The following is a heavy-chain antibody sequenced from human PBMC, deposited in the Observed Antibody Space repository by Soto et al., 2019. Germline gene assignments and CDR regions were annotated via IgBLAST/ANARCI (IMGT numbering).Heavy chain of an antibody. CDR3: AKDGHRQDWCYHMDV. Sequence: EEQLLESGGDLVQPGGSLRLSCAASGFTFSDHAMTWVRQAPGKGLQWVSTIDAGGGATWDADSVRGRFTISRDNSKNTLSLQMNNLRPEDTAVYYCAKDGHRQDWCYHMDVWGKGTTVTVSS. CDR2: IDAGGGAT. V-gene: IGHV3-23*01. CDR1: GFTFSDHA. J-gene: IGHJ6*03. D-gene: IGHD2-2*01.